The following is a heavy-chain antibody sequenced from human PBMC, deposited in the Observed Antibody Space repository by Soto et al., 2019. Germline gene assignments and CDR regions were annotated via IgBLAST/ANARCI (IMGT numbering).Heavy chain of an antibody. J-gene: IGHJ4*02. Sequence: PGGYLRLSCAASVFTFSSYSMNWVRQAPGKGLEWVSSISSSSSYIYYADSVKGRFTISRDNAKNSLYLQMNSLRAEDTAVYYCARDESIEASPGPDYWGQGTKVTVSS. CDR3: ARDESIEASPGPDY. D-gene: IGHD6-6*01. V-gene: IGHV3-21*01. CDR2: ISSSSSYI. CDR1: VFTFSSYS.